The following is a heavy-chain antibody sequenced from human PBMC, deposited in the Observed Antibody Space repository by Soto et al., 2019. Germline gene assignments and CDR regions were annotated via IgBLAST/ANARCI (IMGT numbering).Heavy chain of an antibody. J-gene: IGHJ5*02. V-gene: IGHV1-69*13. Sequence: VASVKVSCKASGGTFSSYAISWVRRAPGQGLEWMGGIIPIYGTANYAQKFQDRVTITADESTSTAYMELSSLTSEDTAVYYCARDLGGCSAGSCRHNWFDPWGQGTLVTVSS. D-gene: IGHD2-15*01. CDR2: IIPIYGTA. CDR3: ARDLGGCSAGSCRHNWFDP. CDR1: GGTFSSYA.